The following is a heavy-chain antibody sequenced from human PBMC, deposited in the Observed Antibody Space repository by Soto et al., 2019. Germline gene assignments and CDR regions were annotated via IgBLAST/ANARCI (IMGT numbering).Heavy chain of an antibody. CDR3: ARGAMTTVTIWEASRKSYGMDV. J-gene: IGHJ6*02. D-gene: IGHD4-17*01. V-gene: IGHV4-31*03. CDR2: IYYSGST. Sequence: QVQLQESGPGLVKPSQTLSLTCTVSGGSISSGGYYWSWIRQHPGKGLEWIGYIYYSGSTYYNPSLKSRVTISVDTSKNQFSLKLSSVTAADTAVYYCARGAMTTVTIWEASRKSYGMDVWGQGTTVTVSS. CDR1: GGSISSGGYY.